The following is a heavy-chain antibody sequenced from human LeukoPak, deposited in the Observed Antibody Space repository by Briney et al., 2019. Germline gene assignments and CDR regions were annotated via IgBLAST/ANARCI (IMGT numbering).Heavy chain of an antibody. D-gene: IGHD3-3*01. CDR3: ARGNDFWSGYYTYNWFDP. Sequence: KTSETLSLTCAVYGGSFSGYYWSWIRQPPGKGLEWIGEINHSGSTNYNPSLKSRVTISVDTSKNQFSLKLSSVTAVDTAVYYCARGNDFWSGYYTYNWFDPWGQGTLVTVSS. V-gene: IGHV4-34*01. CDR2: INHSGST. CDR1: GGSFSGYY. J-gene: IGHJ5*02.